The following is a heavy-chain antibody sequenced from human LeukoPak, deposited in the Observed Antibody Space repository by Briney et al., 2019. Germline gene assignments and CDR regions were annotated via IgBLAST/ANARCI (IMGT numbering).Heavy chain of an antibody. CDR1: GGSISSGGYS. J-gene: IGHJ4*02. Sequence: SQTLSLTCAVSGGSISSGGYSWSWIRQPPGKGLEWIGYIYHSGSTYYNPSLKSRVTISVDRSKNQFSLKLSSVTAADTAVYYCARHSRDGYIAGPDYWGQGTLVTVSS. CDR3: ARHSRDGYIAGPDY. D-gene: IGHD5-24*01. CDR2: IYHSGST. V-gene: IGHV4-30-2*01.